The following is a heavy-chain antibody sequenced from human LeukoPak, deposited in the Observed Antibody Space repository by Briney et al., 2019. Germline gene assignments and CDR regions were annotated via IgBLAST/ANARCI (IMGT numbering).Heavy chain of an antibody. Sequence: PGGSLRLSCAASGFTVSSNYMSWVRQAPGKGLEWCSVIYSGGSTYYEDSVKGRFTISRDNAKNSLYLQMNSLRAEDTAVYYCAELGITMIGGVWGKGTTVTISS. J-gene: IGHJ6*04. V-gene: IGHV3-53*01. CDR2: IYSGGST. CDR1: GFTVSSNY. CDR3: AELGITMIGGV. D-gene: IGHD3-10*02.